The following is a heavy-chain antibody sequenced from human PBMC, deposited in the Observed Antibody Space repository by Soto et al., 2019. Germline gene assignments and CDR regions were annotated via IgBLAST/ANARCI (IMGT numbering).Heavy chain of an antibody. CDR2: IYSGGST. J-gene: IGHJ3*02. CDR3: ARDQGTYCSSTSCQWGAFDI. D-gene: IGHD2-2*01. CDR1: GFTVSSNY. V-gene: IGHV3-53*02. Sequence: EVQLVETGGGLIQPGGSLRLSCAASGFTVSSNYMSWVRQAPGKGLEWVSVIYSGGSTYYADSVKGRFTISRDNSKNTLYLQMNSLRAEDTAVYYCARDQGTYCSSTSCQWGAFDIWGQGTMVTVSS.